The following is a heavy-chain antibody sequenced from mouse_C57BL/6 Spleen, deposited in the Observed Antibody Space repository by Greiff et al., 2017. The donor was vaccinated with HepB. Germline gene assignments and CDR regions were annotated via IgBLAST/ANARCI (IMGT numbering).Heavy chain of an antibody. J-gene: IGHJ4*01. CDR1: GFTFSSYA. CDR3: AREQDERYYAMDY. Sequence: DVMLVESGGGLVKPGGSLKLSCAASGFTFSSYAMSWVRQTPEKRLEWVATISDGGSYTYYPDNVKGRFTISRDNAKNNLYLQMSQLKSEDTAMYYCAREQDERYYAMDYWGQGTSVTVSS. V-gene: IGHV5-4*01. CDR2: ISDGGSYT.